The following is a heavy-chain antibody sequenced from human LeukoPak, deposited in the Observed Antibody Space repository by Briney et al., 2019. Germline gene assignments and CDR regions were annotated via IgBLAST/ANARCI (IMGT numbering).Heavy chain of an antibody. CDR2: ISSSSSYV. Sequence: GGSLRLSCAASGFTFSSYSMNWVRQAPGKGLEWVSSISSSSSYVYYADSVKGRFTISRDNAKNSLYLQMNGLRAEDTAVYYCARDRPGYCTNGVCYAPLHYWGQGALVTVSS. D-gene: IGHD2-8*01. J-gene: IGHJ4*02. V-gene: IGHV3-21*01. CDR1: GFTFSSYS. CDR3: ARDRPGYCTNGVCYAPLHY.